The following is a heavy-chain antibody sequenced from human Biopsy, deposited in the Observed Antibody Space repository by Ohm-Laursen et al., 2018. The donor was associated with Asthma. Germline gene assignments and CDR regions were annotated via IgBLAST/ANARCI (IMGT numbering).Heavy chain of an antibody. CDR3: ARAVDYSHYYGIDV. J-gene: IGHJ6*02. Sequence: APGKVSCKTSGYTFNSAGITWVRQAPGQGLEWMGWISVYNGNTKVAQKLQDRVTMITDTSTSTAYMELRSLRSDDTAVYFCARAVDYSHYYGIDVWGQGTTVTVS. CDR2: ISVYNGNT. D-gene: IGHD3-10*01. CDR1: GYTFNSAG. V-gene: IGHV1-18*01.